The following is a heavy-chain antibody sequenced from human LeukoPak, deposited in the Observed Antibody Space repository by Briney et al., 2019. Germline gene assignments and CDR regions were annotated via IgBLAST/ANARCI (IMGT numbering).Heavy chain of an antibody. CDR3: AKVGAVVVVVAATRFPWYFDL. CDR2: ISGSGGST. V-gene: IGHV3-23*01. CDR1: GFTFSSYA. Sequence: GGSLRLSCAASGFTFSSYAMSRVRQAPGKGLEWVSAISGSGGSTYYADSVKGRFTISRDNSKNTLYLQMNSLRAEDTAVYYCAKVGAVVVVVAATRFPWYFDLWGRGTLVTVSS. D-gene: IGHD2-15*01. J-gene: IGHJ2*01.